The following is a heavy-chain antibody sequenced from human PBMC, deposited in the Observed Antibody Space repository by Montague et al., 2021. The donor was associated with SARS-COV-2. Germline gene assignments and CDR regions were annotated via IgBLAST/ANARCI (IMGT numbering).Heavy chain of an antibody. CDR1: GGSFSGYY. CDR3: ARDRDCSSTSCSPGLYYYFGMDV. CDR2: INWNGGST. J-gene: IGHJ6*02. D-gene: IGHD2-2*01. Sequence: ETLSLTCAVYGGSFSGYYWSWIRQPPGKGLEWVSGINWNGGSTGYADSVKGRFTISRDNAKNSLYLQMNSLRAEDTALYYCARDRDCSSTSCSPGLYYYFGMDVWGQGTTVTVSS. V-gene: IGHV3-20*04.